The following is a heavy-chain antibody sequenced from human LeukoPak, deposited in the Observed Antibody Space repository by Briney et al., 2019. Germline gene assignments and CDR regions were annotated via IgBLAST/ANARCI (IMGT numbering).Heavy chain of an antibody. Sequence: GGSLRLSCAASGFTFRHYAMHWVRQAPGKGLEWVAVISFDGTHTYYADSVKGRFTISRDNSENTLSVEMNSLRADDTAVYYCARARRGVLGYWGQGTLVTVSS. V-gene: IGHV3-30*01. J-gene: IGHJ4*02. CDR2: ISFDGTHT. CDR3: ARARRGVLGY. D-gene: IGHD2-8*02. CDR1: GFTFRHYA.